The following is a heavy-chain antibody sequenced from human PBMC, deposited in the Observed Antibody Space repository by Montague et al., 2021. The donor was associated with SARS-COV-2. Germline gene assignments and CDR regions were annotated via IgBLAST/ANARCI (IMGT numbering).Heavy chain of an antibody. D-gene: IGHD6-13*01. CDR1: GGSISSSSYY. CDR3: ARVGRQQLVRLSGMDV. CDR2: IYYSGGT. Sequence: SETLSLTCTVSGGSISSSSYYWGWIRQPPGKGLEWIGSIYYSGGTYYNPSLKIRVTISVEPSKNQFSLKLSSVTAADTAVYYCARVGRQQLVRLSGMDVWGQGTTVTVSS. V-gene: IGHV4-39*07. J-gene: IGHJ6*02.